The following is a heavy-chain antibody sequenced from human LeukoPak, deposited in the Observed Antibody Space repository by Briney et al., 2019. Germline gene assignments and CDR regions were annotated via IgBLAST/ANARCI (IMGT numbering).Heavy chain of an antibody. Sequence: GASVKVSCKASGYTFTSYGISWVRQAPGQGLEWMGWISAYNGNTNYAQKLQGRVTMTTDTSTSTAYMELRSLRSDDTAVYYCARDPVAGGPDQGWFDPWGQGTLVTVSS. V-gene: IGHV1-18*01. D-gene: IGHD1-14*01. CDR1: GYTFTSYG. J-gene: IGHJ5*02. CDR3: ARDPVAGGPDQGWFDP. CDR2: ISAYNGNT.